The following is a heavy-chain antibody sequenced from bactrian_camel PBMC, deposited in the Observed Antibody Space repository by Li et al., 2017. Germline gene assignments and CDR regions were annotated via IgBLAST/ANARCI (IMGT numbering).Heavy chain of an antibody. D-gene: IGHD2*01. CDR2: INGPGSLT. J-gene: IGHJ6*01. CDR1: GFTFDYYD. V-gene: IGHV3S40*01. Sequence: VQLVESGGGMVQAGESPTLSCTASGFTFDYYDMNWVRQAPGKGLEWVSAINGPGSLTYYTESVKGRATISRDNAKRTVDLQMNSLKSEDTALYFCATDAPGGHSGGWFSTFGYWGQGTQVTVS. CDR3: ATDAPGGHSGGWFSTFGY.